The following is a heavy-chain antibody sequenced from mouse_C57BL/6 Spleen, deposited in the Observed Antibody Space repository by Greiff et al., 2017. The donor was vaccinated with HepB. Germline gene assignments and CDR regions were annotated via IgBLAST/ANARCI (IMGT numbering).Heavy chain of an antibody. CDR2: IDPSDSYT. V-gene: IGHV1-50*01. CDR1: GYTFTSYW. CDR3: APITSVFNY. Sequence: VQLQQSGAELVKPGASVKLSCKASGYTFTSYWMQWVKQRPGQGLEWIGEIDPSDSYTNYNQTFKGKATLTVDTSSSPAYMQLSSLTSEDSAVYYCAPITSVFNYSGQGTTLTVSS. J-gene: IGHJ2*01. D-gene: IGHD1-1*01.